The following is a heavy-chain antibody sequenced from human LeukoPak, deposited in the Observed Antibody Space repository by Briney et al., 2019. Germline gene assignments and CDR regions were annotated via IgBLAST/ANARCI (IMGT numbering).Heavy chain of an antibody. J-gene: IGHJ1*01. CDR3: AKDAREDSSGYYLSPVYFQR. D-gene: IGHD3-22*01. CDR1: GFTFSSYA. V-gene: IGHV3-23*01. Sequence: GGSLRLSCAASGFTFSSYAMSWVRQAPGKGLEWVSAISGSGGSTYYADSVKGRFTISRDNSKNTLYLQMNSLRAEDTAVYYCAKDAREDSSGYYLSPVYFQRWGQGTLVTVSS. CDR2: ISGSGGST.